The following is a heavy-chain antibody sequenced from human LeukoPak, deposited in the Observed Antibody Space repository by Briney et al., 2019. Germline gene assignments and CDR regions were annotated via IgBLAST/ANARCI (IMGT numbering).Heavy chain of an antibody. D-gene: IGHD4-23*01. CDR3: ARGPDYGDNRGVDY. CDR1: GGSISSYY. CDR2: IYYSGSS. Sequence: SETLSLTSTVSGGSISSYYWSWIRQPPGKGLEWIGYIYYSGSSNYNPTLKSRVTISVDTSKNQFSLKLSSVTAADTAVYYCARGPDYGDNRGVDYWGQGTLVTVSS. V-gene: IGHV4-59*01. J-gene: IGHJ4*02.